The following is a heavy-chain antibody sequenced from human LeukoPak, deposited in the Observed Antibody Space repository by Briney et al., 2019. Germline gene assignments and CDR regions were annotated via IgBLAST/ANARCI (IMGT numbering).Heavy chain of an antibody. CDR1: RGAVNNPAVY. Sequence: SETLSLTCSVSRGAVNNPAVYWVWIRQPPGKGLEYLGGIYNRGDTFSNPSLMSRVDFSIDTSKDQFSLSLMSVTAADTAIYYCARQGVLYGFNFWGQGIPVTVSS. CDR3: ARQGVLYGFNF. D-gene: IGHD3-16*01. V-gene: IGHV4-39*01. CDR2: IYNRGDT. J-gene: IGHJ4*02.